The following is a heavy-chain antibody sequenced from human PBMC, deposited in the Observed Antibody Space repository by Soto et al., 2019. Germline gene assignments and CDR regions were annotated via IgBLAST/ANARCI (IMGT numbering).Heavy chain of an antibody. CDR3: AVIPYPYDYYGMDV. Sequence: QVQLVESGGGLVKPGGSLRLSCAASGFTFSDYYMNWIRQAPGKGLEWVSYISASGSTIYYANSVKGRFTLSRDNAKNSLYLQMNSLRAEDTAVYYCAVIPYPYDYYGMDVWGQGTTVTVSS. CDR2: ISASGSTI. D-gene: IGHD3-16*01. J-gene: IGHJ6*02. CDR1: GFTFSDYY. V-gene: IGHV3-11*01.